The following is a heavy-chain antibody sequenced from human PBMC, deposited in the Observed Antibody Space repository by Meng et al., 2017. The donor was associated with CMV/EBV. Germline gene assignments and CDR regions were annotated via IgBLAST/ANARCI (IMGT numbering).Heavy chain of an antibody. CDR3: ARDRDDFWSGRYLDY. CDR1: GGSISSYY. CDR2: IYYSGST. Sequence: GSLRLSCTVSGGSISSYYWSWIRQPPGKGLEWIGYIYYSGSTNYNPSLKSRVTISVDTSKNQFSLKLSSLTAADTAVYYCARDRDDFWSGRYLDYWGQGTLVTVSS. D-gene: IGHD3-3*01. J-gene: IGHJ4*02. V-gene: IGHV4-59*01.